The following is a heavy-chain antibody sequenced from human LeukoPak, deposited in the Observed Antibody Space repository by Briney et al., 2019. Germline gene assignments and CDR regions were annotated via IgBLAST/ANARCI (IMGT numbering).Heavy chain of an antibody. CDR1: GFTFSSYS. CDR2: ISSSSSYI. CDR3: ARSLLRRYFDWLPLDY. V-gene: IGHV3-21*01. Sequence: GGSLRLSCAASGFTFSSYSMNWVRQAPGKGLEWVSSISSSSSYIYYADSVKGRFTISRDNAKNSLYLQMNSLRAEDTAVYYCARSLLRRYFDWLPLDYWGQGTLVTVSS. J-gene: IGHJ4*02. D-gene: IGHD3-9*01.